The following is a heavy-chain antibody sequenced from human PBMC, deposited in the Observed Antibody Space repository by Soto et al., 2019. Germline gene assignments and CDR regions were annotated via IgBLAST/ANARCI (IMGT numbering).Heavy chain of an antibody. CDR3: ARDLGPHWFDP. V-gene: IGHV1-69*13. CDR1: GGTFSSYA. CDR2: IIPVFGTA. Sequence: SVKVSCKASGGTFSSYAISWVRQAPGQGLECMGGIIPVFGTANYAQKFQGRVTINADESTSTVYMELSSLRSEDTAVYYCARDLGPHWFDPWGQGTLVTVSS. J-gene: IGHJ5*02.